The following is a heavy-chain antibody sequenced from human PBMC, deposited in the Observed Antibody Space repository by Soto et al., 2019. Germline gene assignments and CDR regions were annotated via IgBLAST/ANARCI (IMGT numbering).Heavy chain of an antibody. CDR1: GFTFRSYS. D-gene: IGHD3-3*01. CDR3: ARVEWPLLQTGMDV. Sequence: EVQLVESGGGLKQPGGSLRLSCAASGFTFRSYSMNWVRQAPGKGLEWVSYISSSNRTINYADSVKGRFIISRDNAKNSLYLQMHSLRDEDTAVYYCARVEWPLLQTGMDVWGQGTTVTVSS. V-gene: IGHV3-48*02. J-gene: IGHJ6*02. CDR2: ISSSNRTI.